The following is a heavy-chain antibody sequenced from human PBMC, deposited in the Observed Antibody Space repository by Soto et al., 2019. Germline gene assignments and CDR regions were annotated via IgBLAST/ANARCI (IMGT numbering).Heavy chain of an antibody. D-gene: IGHD6-6*01. V-gene: IGHV3-30*18. J-gene: IGHJ4*02. CDR2: ISYDGSNK. Sequence: ESGGGVVQPGRSLRLSCAASGFTFSSYGMHWVRQAPGKGLEWVAVISYDGSNKYYADSVKGRFTISRDNSKNTLYLQMNSLRAEDTAVYYCAKDRDQLGPLDYWGQGTLVTVSS. CDR3: AKDRDQLGPLDY. CDR1: GFTFSSYG.